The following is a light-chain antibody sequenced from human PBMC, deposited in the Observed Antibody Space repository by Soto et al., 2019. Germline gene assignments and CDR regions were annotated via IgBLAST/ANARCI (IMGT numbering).Light chain of an antibody. CDR3: HQYNFWPT. J-gene: IGKJ1*01. V-gene: IGKV3-15*01. CDR2: GTS. CDR1: QSVSTN. Sequence: EIVMTQSPATLSVSPGERATLSCRASQSVSTNLAWYQQKPGQSPRLLIYGTSTRATGVPARFSGGGSGTEFTLTINSLQSEDFAVYFCHQYNFWPTFGQGTKVEIK.